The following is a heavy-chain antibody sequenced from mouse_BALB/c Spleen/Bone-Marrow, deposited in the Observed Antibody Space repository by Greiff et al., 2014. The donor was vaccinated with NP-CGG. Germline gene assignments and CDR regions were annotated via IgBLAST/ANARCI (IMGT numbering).Heavy chain of an antibody. Sequence: EVKLMESGAELVKPGASVKLSCTASGFNIKDSYLHWVKQRPEQGLDWIGRIDPAKGNTNYDPKFQGKATITADTSSNTAYLQLSSLTSEDTAVYFCARNCPFAYWGQGTLVTVSA. D-gene: IGHD4-1*01. CDR2: IDPAKGNT. CDR1: GFNIKDSY. V-gene: IGHV14-3*02. CDR3: ARNCPFAY. J-gene: IGHJ3*01.